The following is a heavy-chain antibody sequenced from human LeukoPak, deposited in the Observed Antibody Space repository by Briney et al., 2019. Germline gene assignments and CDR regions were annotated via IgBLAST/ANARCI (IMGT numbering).Heavy chain of an antibody. CDR1: GFTFSSYE. J-gene: IGHJ4*02. CDR3: ARDFNYLDY. Sequence: GGSLRLSCAASGFTFSSYEMNWVRQAPGKGLEWVSYISSSGSTIYYADSVKGRFTISRDNAKNTLYLQMNSLRAEDTAVYYCARDFNYLDYWGQGTLVTVSS. V-gene: IGHV3-48*03. CDR2: ISSSGSTI.